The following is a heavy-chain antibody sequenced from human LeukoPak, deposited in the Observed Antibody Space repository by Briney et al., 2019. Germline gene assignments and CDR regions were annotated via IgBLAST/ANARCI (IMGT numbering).Heavy chain of an antibody. CDR1: GFTFSSYS. Sequence: GGSLRLSCAASGFTFSSYSMNWVRQAPGKGLEWVSYISSSSSTIYYADSVKGRFTISRDNAKNSLYLQMKSLRAEDTAVYYCARVDDYGDWKIDYWGQGTLVTVSS. CDR2: ISSSSSTI. CDR3: ARVDDYGDWKIDY. V-gene: IGHV3-48*04. D-gene: IGHD4-17*01. J-gene: IGHJ4*02.